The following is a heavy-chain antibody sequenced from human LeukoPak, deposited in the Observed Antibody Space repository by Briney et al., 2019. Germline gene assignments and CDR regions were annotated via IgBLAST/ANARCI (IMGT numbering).Heavy chain of an antibody. CDR3: ATEEANRSGWYPF. D-gene: IGHD6-19*01. V-gene: IGHV3-30*04. CDR2: ISYDGSNK. Sequence: TGGSLRLSCAASGFTFSSYAMNWVRQAPGKGLEWVAAISYDGSNKYYADSVKGRFTISRDNSKNTLYLQMNSLRAEDTAVYYCATEEANRSGWYPFWGQGTLVTVSS. J-gene: IGHJ4*02. CDR1: GFTFSSYA.